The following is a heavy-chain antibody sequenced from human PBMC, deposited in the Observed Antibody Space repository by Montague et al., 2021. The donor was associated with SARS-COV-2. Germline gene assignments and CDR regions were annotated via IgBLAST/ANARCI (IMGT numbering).Heavy chain of an antibody. Sequence: SLRLSCAASGCSINSYWIHWVCQAPGMGLVWVSRISPDGTMTMYADSVKGRFTISRDNAKDTVYLQMTSLRAEDTAMYYCTRDFDWGSGCWGQGTLVTVSS. CDR1: GCSINSYW. V-gene: IGHV3-74*03. CDR2: ISPDGTMT. D-gene: IGHD3-9*01. J-gene: IGHJ4*02. CDR3: TRDFDWGSGC.